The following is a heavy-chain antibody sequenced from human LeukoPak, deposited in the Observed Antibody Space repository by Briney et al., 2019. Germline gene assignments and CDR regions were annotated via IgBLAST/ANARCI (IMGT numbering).Heavy chain of an antibody. CDR2: INTDGSST. CDR1: GFTVSSNY. J-gene: IGHJ4*02. V-gene: IGHV3-74*01. Sequence: PGRSLRLSCAASGFTVSSNYMNWVRQAPGKGLVWVSRINTDGSSTSYADSVKGRFTISRDNAKNTLYLQMNSLRAEDTAVYYCARDPHFDYWGQGTLVTVSS. CDR3: ARDPHFDY.